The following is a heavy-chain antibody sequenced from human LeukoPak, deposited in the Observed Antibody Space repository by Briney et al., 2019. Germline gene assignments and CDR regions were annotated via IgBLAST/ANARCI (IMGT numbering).Heavy chain of an antibody. V-gene: IGHV4-59*01. Sequence: PSETLSLTCTVSGGSISSYFWSWIRQPPGKGLEWIGYIYYSGSTNYNPSLKSRVTISVDTSKNQFSLKLSSVTAADTAVYYRARDGDDYGDYVFDYWGQGILVTVSS. CDR1: GGSISSYF. CDR2: IYYSGST. D-gene: IGHD4-17*01. CDR3: ARDGDDYGDYVFDY. J-gene: IGHJ4*02.